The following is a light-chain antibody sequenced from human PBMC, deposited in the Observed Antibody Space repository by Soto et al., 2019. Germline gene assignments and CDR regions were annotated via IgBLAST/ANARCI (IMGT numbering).Light chain of an antibody. V-gene: IGLV2-14*01. CDR2: DVS. Sequence: SVLPQPASVSGSPGQSITISCTGTSSDVGGYNYVSWYQQHPGKAPKLMIYDVSNRPSGVSNRFSGSKSGNTASLTISGLQAEDEADYYCSSYTSSSTLGVFGGGTKVTVL. CDR3: SSYTSSSTLGV. CDR1: SSDVGGYNY. J-gene: IGLJ2*01.